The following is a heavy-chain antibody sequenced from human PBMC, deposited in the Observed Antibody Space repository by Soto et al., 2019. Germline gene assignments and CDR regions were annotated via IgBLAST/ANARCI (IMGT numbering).Heavy chain of an antibody. J-gene: IGHJ5*02. Sequence: TETLSLTCTVSGGSVDSNRYYWAWIRQPPGKGLEWIGSIFYTWSTYYSPSLKGRLIISVDPSKNQFSLKLTSVTAADMAMYYCERQKKIGAEAGKGWFDLWGQGTLVTV. D-gene: IGHD6-13*01. CDR1: GGSVDSNRYY. CDR2: IFYTWST. V-gene: IGHV4-39*01. CDR3: ERQKKIGAEAGKGWFDL.